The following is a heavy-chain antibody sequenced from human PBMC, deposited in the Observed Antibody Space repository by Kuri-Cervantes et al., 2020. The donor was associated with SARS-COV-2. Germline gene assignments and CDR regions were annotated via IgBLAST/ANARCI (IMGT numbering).Heavy chain of an antibody. D-gene: IGHD2-21*02. CDR2: ISAYNGNT. J-gene: IGHJ4*02. CDR3: ARDHCGGDCSHFDY. CDR1: GYTFTSYG. Sequence: APVKVSCKASGYTFTSYGISWVRQAPGQGLEWMGWISAYNGNTNYAQKFQGRVTMTTDTSTSTAYMELRSLRSDDTAVYYCARDHCGGDCSHFDYWGQGTLVTVSS. V-gene: IGHV1-18*01.